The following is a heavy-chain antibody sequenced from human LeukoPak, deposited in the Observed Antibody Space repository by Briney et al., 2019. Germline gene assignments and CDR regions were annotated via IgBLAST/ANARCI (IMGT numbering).Heavy chain of an antibody. CDR2: ISGSSANA. D-gene: IGHD6-19*01. J-gene: IGHJ5*02. CDR3: ATTPSSGRYWFDP. CDR1: GFTFSSYA. V-gene: IGHV3-23*01. Sequence: LPGGSLRLSCAASGFTFSSYAMSWVHQAPGKGLEWVSHISGSSANAYYADSVKGRFIISRDNSKNTLYLQMNSLRAEDTAVYYCATTPSSGRYWFDPWGQGTLVTVSS.